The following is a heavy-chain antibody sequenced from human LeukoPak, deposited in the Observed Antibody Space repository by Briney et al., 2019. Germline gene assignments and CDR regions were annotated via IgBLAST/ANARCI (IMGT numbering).Heavy chain of an antibody. CDR3: ARHWVVTPNY. Sequence: SETLPLTCIVSGGSISNSSYYWGWIRQPPGKGLEWIGSIYYSGSAYYNPSLKSRVTISVDTSKNQFSLKLTSVTAADTAVYYCARHWVVTPNYWGQGTLVTVSS. CDR2: IYYSGSA. D-gene: IGHD4-23*01. J-gene: IGHJ4*02. CDR1: GGSISNSSYY. V-gene: IGHV4-39*01.